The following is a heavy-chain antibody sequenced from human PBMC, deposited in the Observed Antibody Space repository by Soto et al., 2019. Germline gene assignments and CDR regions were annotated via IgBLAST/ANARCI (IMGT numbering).Heavy chain of an antibody. CDR2: VSASGLNT. V-gene: IGHV3-23*01. Sequence: GGSLRLSCAASGFTFSTYAMAWVRQAPGKGLEWVSGVSASGLNTDYADPVKGRFYISRDNSKNTLYLQMNSPRAEDTAVYYCAKDYQVYFDYWGQGTLVTVSS. D-gene: IGHD2-2*01. CDR1: GFTFSTYA. CDR3: AKDYQVYFDY. J-gene: IGHJ4*02.